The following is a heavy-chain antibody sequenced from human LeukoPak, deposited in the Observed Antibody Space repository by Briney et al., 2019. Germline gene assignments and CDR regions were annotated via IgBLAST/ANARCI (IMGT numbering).Heavy chain of an antibody. CDR2: ISYDGTNE. CDR1: GFTFSTYA. V-gene: IGHV3-30-3*01. CDR3: ARDKVYSNYVAYYYYYYGMDV. J-gene: IGHJ6*02. Sequence: GGSLRLSCTASGFTFSTYALHWVRQAPGKGLEWVALISYDGTNEYYADSVKGRFTISRDNSKNALYLQMNSLRAEDTAVYYCARDKVYSNYVAYYYYYYGMDVWGQGTTVTVSS. D-gene: IGHD4-11*01.